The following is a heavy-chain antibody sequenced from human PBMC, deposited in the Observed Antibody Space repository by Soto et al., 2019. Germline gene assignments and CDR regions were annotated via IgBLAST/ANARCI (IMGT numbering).Heavy chain of an antibody. D-gene: IGHD6-19*01. Sequence: EVPLVESGGGLIQPGGSLRLSCAASGFTVSSNYMSWVRQAPGKGLEWVSVIYSGGSTYYADSVKGRFTISRDNSKNTLYLQMNSLRAEDTAVYYCARSNIAVVGTVDYWGQGTLVTVSS. CDR3: ARSNIAVVGTVDY. V-gene: IGHV3-53*01. CDR1: GFTVSSNY. CDR2: IYSGGST. J-gene: IGHJ4*02.